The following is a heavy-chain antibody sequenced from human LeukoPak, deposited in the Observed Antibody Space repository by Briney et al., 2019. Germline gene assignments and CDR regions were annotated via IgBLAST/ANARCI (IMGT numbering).Heavy chain of an antibody. J-gene: IGHJ4*02. V-gene: IGHV5-51*01. CDR1: GYSFNNYW. Sequence: GESLETSLMGSGYSFNNYWIGLVRQMPGKGLEWIGISCPGGADTKDSPSSQGEVTISADKSISTAYLQWSSLKDADTAKYYCAAIIGTATGTLDYWGQGTLVTVSS. CDR3: AAIIGTATGTLDY. CDR2: SCPGGADT. D-gene: IGHD6-13*01.